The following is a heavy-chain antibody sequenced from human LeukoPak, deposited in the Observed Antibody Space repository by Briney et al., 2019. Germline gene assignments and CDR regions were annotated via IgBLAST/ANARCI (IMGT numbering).Heavy chain of an antibody. CDR1: GGSISSYY. CDR3: ASATYYYDSSCYHGYYYYMDV. V-gene: IGHV4-59*08. D-gene: IGHD3-22*01. CDR2: IYYSGST. J-gene: IGHJ6*03. Sequence: SETLSLTCTVSGGSISSYYWSWIRQPPGKGLEWIGYIYYSGSTNYNPSLKSRVTISVDTSKNQFSLKLSSVTAADTAVYYCASATYYYDSSCYHGYYYYMDVWGKGTTVTVSS.